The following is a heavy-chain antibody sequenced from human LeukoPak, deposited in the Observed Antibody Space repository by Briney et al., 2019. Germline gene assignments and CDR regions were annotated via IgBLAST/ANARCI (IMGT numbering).Heavy chain of an antibody. CDR2: ISGSGDGT. D-gene: IGHD2-8*01. J-gene: IGHJ4*02. CDR3: AKDGQPSTRSYLCTNGICYEDY. CDR1: GGSFSGYY. V-gene: IGHV3-23*01. Sequence: QPSETLSLTCAVYGGSFSGYYWSWIRQPPGKGLEWVSAISGSGDGTYYTDSVQGRFTISRDNSKNTLYLKMNSLRAEDTAVYYCAKDGQPSTRSYLCTNGICYEDYWGQGTLVTVSS.